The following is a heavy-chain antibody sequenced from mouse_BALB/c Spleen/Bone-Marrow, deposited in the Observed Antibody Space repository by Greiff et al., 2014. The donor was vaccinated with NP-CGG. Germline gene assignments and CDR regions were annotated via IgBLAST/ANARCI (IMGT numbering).Heavy chain of an antibody. CDR1: GFTFSDYY. D-gene: IGHD1-2*01. J-gene: IGHJ4*01. V-gene: IGHV5-4*02. CDR2: ISDGGSYT. Sequence: EVQLVESGGGLVKPGGSLKLSCAASGFTFSDYYMYWVRQTPEKRLEWVATISDGGSYTYYPDSVKGRFTISRDNAKNNLYLQMSSLKSGDTAMYYCARVLRPHYYAMDYWGQGTSVTVPS. CDR3: ARVLRPHYYAMDY.